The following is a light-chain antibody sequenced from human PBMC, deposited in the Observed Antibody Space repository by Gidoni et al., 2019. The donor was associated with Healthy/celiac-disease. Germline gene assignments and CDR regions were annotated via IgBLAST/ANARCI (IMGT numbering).Light chain of an antibody. J-gene: IGLJ3*02. CDR2: GKN. CDR3: NSRDSSGNYWV. Sequence: SSELTQDPAVSAALGQTVRITCQGDSLRSYYASWYQQKPGQAPVLVIYGKNNLPSGIPDRFSGSSSGNTASLTITGAQAEDEADYYCNSRDSSGNYWVFGGGTKLTVL. CDR1: SLRSYY. V-gene: IGLV3-19*01.